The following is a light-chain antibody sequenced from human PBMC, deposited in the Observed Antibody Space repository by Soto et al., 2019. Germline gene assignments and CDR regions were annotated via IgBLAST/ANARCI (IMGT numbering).Light chain of an antibody. V-gene: IGLV1-44*01. Sequence: QSVLTQAPSMSATPGQRVTISCSGSSSNIGRKTVNWFQQLPGTAPKLLIFQNDQRPSGVPDLFSGSKSGTSASLAITGLQSEDDADYYCATWDDSLNGDVVFGGGTKLTVL. CDR2: QND. CDR3: ATWDDSLNGDVV. J-gene: IGLJ2*01. CDR1: SSNIGRKT.